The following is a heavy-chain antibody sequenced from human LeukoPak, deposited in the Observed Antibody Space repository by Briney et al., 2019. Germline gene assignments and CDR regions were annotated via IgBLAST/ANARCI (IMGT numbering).Heavy chain of an antibody. V-gene: IGHV4-34*01. CDR2: INHSGST. Sequence: SETLSLTCAVSGGSFRAYYWSWIRQPPGKGLEWIGEINHSGSTNYNPSLRSRVTISVHTSHNQFSLRPGSVTAADTAVYFYERGEFYCGGDCYVDFWGQGTLVTVSS. CDR1: GGSFRAYY. CDR3: ERGEFYCGGDCYVDF. J-gene: IGHJ4*02. D-gene: IGHD2-21*02.